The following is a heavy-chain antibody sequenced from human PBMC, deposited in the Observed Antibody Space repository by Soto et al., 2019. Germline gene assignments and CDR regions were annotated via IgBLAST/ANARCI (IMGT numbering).Heavy chain of an antibody. V-gene: IGHV5-51*01. D-gene: IGHD2-2*01. J-gene: IGHJ5*02. CDR3: ARGYCTTTICDPWFDP. CDR2: IYPGDSDT. CDR1: GYSFTSYW. Sequence: ESLKISCTGVGYSFTSYWIGWVRQMPGKGLEWMGIIYPGDSDTRYSPSFQGQVTISADKSITTAYLQWSSLKASDTAIYYCARGYCTTTICDPWFDPWGQGTLVTVSS.